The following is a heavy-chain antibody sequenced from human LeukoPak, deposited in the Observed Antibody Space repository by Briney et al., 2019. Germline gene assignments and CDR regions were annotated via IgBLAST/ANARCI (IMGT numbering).Heavy chain of an antibody. V-gene: IGHV4-34*01. Sequence: PSETLSLTCSVYSGSFSGYYWSWIRQPPGKGLEWIGEINHSVGTNYNPSLKSRVTMSLDTSKNQFSLKLSSVTAADTAVYYCARARSFLSYMDVWGKGTTVTISS. CDR2: INHSVGT. CDR3: ARARSFLSYMDV. D-gene: IGHD3-10*01. CDR1: SGSFSGYY. J-gene: IGHJ6*03.